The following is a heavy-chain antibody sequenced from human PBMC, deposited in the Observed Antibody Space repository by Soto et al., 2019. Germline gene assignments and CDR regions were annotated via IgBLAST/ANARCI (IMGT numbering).Heavy chain of an antibody. CDR1: GDTFNSYV. V-gene: IGHV1-69*17. J-gene: IGHJ4*02. CDR2: IIPIIGVT. CDR3: ARGSLGAKGADH. Sequence: QVQLVQSGAEVKRPGSSVKVSCESSGDTFNSYVISWVRQAPGQGLEWMGGIIPIIGVTHYAQKFQGRVTMSALSSTGTAYMELTNLGFEDTALYYCARGSLGAKGADHWGQGTLVTVSS. D-gene: IGHD3-16*01.